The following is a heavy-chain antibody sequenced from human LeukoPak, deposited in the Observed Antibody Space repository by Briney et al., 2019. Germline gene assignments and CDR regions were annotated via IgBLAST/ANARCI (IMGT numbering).Heavy chain of an antibody. D-gene: IGHD5-18*01. CDR1: GDSISRYY. J-gene: IGHJ4*02. CDR2: IYYSGST. CDR3: AREDTAMVAFDY. V-gene: IGHV4-59*01. Sequence: PSETLSLTCTVSGDSISRYYWSWIRQPPGKGLEWIGYIYYSGSTNYNPSLKSRVTISVDTSKNQFSLKLSSVTAADTAVYYCAREDTAMVAFDYWGQGTLVTVSS.